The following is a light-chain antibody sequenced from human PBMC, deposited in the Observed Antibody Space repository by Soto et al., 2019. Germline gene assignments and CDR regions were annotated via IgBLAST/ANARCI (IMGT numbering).Light chain of an antibody. V-gene: IGKV1-33*01. Sequence: DIQMTQSPSSLSASVGDRVTISCQANQVISTHLNWYQHKPGKAPKLLIYDASNLERGVPSRFSGGGSGTDFTFTISSLQPDDIATYYCLQHNTYPYTFGQGTKLEIK. CDR2: DAS. J-gene: IGKJ2*01. CDR3: LQHNTYPYT. CDR1: QVISTH.